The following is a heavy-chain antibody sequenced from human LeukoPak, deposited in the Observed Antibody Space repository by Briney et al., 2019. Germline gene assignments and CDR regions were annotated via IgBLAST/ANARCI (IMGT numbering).Heavy chain of an antibody. CDR1: GYTFTSYD. J-gene: IGHJ6*03. V-gene: IGHV1-8*01. CDR3: ARSGAPDDFWSGYYSPYYYGSGSYNMDV. D-gene: IGHD3-10*01. CDR2: MNPNSGNT. Sequence: ASVKVSCKASGYTFTSYDINRVRQATGQGLEWMGWMNPNSGNTGYAQKFQGRVTMTRNTSISTAYMELSSLRSEDTAVYYCARSGAPDDFWSGYYSPYYYGSGSYNMDVWGKGTTVTVSS.